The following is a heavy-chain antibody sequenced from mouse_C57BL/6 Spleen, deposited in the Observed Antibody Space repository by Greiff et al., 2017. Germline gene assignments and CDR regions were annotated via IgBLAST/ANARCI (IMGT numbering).Heavy chain of an antibody. CDR1: GFTFSDYG. Sequence: EVQLVESGGGLVKPGGSLKLSCAASGFTFSDYGMHWVRQAPEKGLEWVAYISSGSSTIYYADTVKGRFTISRDNAKNTLFLQMTSLRSEDTAMYYCARTNWAYAMDYWGQGTSGTVSS. CDR3: ARTNWAYAMDY. J-gene: IGHJ4*01. V-gene: IGHV5-17*01. D-gene: IGHD4-1*01. CDR2: ISSGSSTI.